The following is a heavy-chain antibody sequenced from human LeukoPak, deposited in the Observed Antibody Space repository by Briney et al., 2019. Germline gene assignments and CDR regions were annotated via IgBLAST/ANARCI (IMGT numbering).Heavy chain of an antibody. J-gene: IGHJ3*02. D-gene: IGHD2-15*01. CDR1: GGSISSGSYY. CDR3: ATIPTGYCSGGSCYGYGFDI. Sequence: SETLPLTCTVSGGSISSGSYYWSWIRQPAGKGLEWIGRIYTSGSTNYNPSLKSRVTISVDTSKNQFSLKLSSVTAADTAVYYCATIPTGYCSGGSCYGYGFDIWGQGTMVTVSS. CDR2: IYTSGST. V-gene: IGHV4-61*02.